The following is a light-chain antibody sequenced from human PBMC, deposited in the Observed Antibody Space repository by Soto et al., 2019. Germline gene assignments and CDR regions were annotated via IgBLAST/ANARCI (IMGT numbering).Light chain of an antibody. CDR3: CSYVGSSILM. V-gene: IGLV2-23*02. J-gene: IGLJ3*02. CDR1: SRDVGLYNL. CDR2: EFN. Sequence: QSALTQPASVSGSPGQSITISSPETSRDVGLYNLVSWYQQLPGKAPKLIIYEFNERPSGISDRFSGSKSGNTASLTISGLQDEDEADYYCCSYVGSSILMFGGGTKLTVL.